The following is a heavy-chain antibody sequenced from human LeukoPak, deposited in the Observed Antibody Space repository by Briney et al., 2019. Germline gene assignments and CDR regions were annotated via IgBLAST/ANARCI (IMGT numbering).Heavy chain of an antibody. D-gene: IGHD3-22*01. CDR3: ARGGSYYYDSSGYYYGDAFDI. Sequence: GASVKVSCKASGYTFTGYYMHWVRQAPGQGLEWMGWINPNSGGTNYAQKFQGWVTMTRDTSISTAYMELSRLRSDDTAVYYCARGGSYYYDSSGYYYGDAFDIWGQGTMVTVSS. CDR1: GYTFTGYY. CDR2: INPNSGGT. J-gene: IGHJ3*02. V-gene: IGHV1-2*04.